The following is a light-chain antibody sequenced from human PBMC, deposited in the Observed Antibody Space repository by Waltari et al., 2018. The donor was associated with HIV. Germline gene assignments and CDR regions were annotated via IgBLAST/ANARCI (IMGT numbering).Light chain of an antibody. J-gene: IGLJ3*02. V-gene: IGLV4-69*01. CDR2: VNSDGSH. CDR1: SGHSRYD. CDR3: QTWENGPKV. Sequence: QLVLTQSPSASASLGASVKLTCTLSSGHSRYDIAWHQFQPEKGPRYLMKVNSDGSHSKGDGIPDRFSGSSSGAERYLTISSLQSEYEADYYCQTWENGPKVFGGGTKLAVL.